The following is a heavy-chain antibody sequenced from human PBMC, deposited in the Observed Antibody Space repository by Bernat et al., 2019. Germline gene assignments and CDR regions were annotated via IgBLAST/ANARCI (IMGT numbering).Heavy chain of an antibody. Sequence: EVQLVESGGGLVQPGGSLKLSCAASGFTFSDSAMHWVRQASGKGLEWVGRIRSKGNSYATAYAASVKGRFTISRDDLKNTAYLQMNSLRAEDTAVYYCARVGIGYSSGYLVSDDAFDIWGQGTMVTVSS. CDR1: GFTFSDSA. CDR3: ARVGIGYSSGYLVSDDAFDI. D-gene: IGHD3-22*01. J-gene: IGHJ3*02. CDR2: IRSKGNSYAT. V-gene: IGHV3-73*01.